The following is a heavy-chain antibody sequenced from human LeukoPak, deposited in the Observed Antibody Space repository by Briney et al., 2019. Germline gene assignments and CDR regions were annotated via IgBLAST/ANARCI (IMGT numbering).Heavy chain of an antibody. CDR1: GGSISSYY. J-gene: IGHJ5*02. D-gene: IGHD4-17*01. Sequence: PSETLSLTCTVSGGSISSYYRSWIRQPAGKGLEWIGRIYTSGSTNYNPSLKSRVTMSVDTSKNQFSLKLSSVTAADTAVYYCARDLDDYGDYAGYNWFDPWGQGTLVTVSS. CDR2: IYTSGST. CDR3: ARDLDDYGDYAGYNWFDP. V-gene: IGHV4-4*07.